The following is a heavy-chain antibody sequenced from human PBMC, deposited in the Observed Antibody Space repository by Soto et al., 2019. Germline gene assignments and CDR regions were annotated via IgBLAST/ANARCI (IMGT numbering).Heavy chain of an antibody. CDR3: ARAALLWFGELLT. Sequence: QVQLVQSGAEVKKPGASVKVSCKASGYTFTSYEINWVRQATGQGLEWMGWMNPNSGDTGYAQKFQGRVTMTRNTSISTAYMELRSLRSEDTAVYYCARAALLWFGELLTWGQGTLVTVSS. CDR1: GYTFTSYE. D-gene: IGHD3-10*01. J-gene: IGHJ4*02. CDR2: MNPNSGDT. V-gene: IGHV1-8*01.